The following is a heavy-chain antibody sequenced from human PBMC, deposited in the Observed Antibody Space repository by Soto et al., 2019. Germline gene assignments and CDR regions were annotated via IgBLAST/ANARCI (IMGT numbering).Heavy chain of an antibody. D-gene: IGHD6-19*01. CDR3: ARHSLAVAGTNVDY. J-gene: IGHJ4*01. Sequence: ASVKVSCKDSGYTFTSYAIPWVRPAHGQRIEWMGCINAGNGNTKYSQKFQGRVTITRDTSASTAYMELRSLRSDDTAVYYCARHSLAVAGTNVDYSG. CDR2: INAGNGNT. V-gene: IGHV1-3*01. CDR1: GYTFTSYA.